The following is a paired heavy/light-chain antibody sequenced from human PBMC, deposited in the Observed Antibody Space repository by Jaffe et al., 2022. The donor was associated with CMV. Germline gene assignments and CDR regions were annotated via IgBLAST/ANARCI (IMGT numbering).Heavy chain of an antibody. CDR2: IKQDGSEK. J-gene: IGHJ1*01. V-gene: IGHV3-7*03. CDR1: GFIFNNYW. CDR3: ARGLPLIAL. D-gene: IGHD3-22*01. Sequence: EEQLVESGGGLVQPGGSLRLSCAASGFIFNNYWMSWVRQAPGKGLEWVANIKQDGSEKNYLDSVKGRFTISRDDSKNSVYLQMNSLRGEDTAVYFCARGLPLIALWGQGTLVTVSS.
Light chain of an antibody. CDR2: VGS. V-gene: IGKV2-28*01. CDR1: QSLLHSNGYNY. CDR3: MQALETPPT. J-gene: IGKJ1*01. Sequence: DIVMTQSPLFLPVTPGEPASISCRSSQSLLHSNGYNYLDWYLQKPGKSPQLLIYVGSNRASGVPDRFSGSGSGTDFTLKISRVEAEDVGVYYCMQALETPPTFGQGTKVEIK.